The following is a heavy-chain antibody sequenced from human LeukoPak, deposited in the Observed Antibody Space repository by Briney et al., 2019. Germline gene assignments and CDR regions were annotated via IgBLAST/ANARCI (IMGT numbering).Heavy chain of an antibody. Sequence: SETLSLTCAVYIGSFSDYYWSWIRQPPGKGLEWIGEISHSGSTNYNPSFQSRVTISVDTSKNQFSLKLSSVTAADTAVYYCAGGRGDGVVVQGAMRFAWFDPWGQGTLVAVSS. V-gene: IGHV4-34*01. CDR2: ISHSGST. CDR1: IGSFSDYY. J-gene: IGHJ5*02. D-gene: IGHD2-2*01. CDR3: AGGRGDGVVVQGAMRFAWFDP.